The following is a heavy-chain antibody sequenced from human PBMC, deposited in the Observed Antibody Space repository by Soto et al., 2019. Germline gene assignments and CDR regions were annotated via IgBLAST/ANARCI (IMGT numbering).Heavy chain of an antibody. Sequence: QVQLVESGGGVVQPGRSLRLSCAASGFTFSSYGMHWVRQAPGKGLEWVAVISYDGSNKYYADSVKGRFTISRDNSKNTLYLQMNSLRAEDTAVYYCAKDGTGADFWSGSNYGMDVWGQGTTVTVSS. V-gene: IGHV3-30*18. CDR1: GFTFSSYG. CDR3: AKDGTGADFWSGSNYGMDV. CDR2: ISYDGSNK. D-gene: IGHD3-3*01. J-gene: IGHJ6*02.